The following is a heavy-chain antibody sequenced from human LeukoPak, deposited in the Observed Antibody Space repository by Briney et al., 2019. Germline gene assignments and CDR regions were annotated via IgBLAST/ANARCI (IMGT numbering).Heavy chain of an antibody. D-gene: IGHD3-22*01. CDR2: IIPIFGTA. CDR1: GGTFSSYA. CDR3: ARAEEPYDSSGYRCGY. J-gene: IGHJ4*02. V-gene: IGHV1-69*13. Sequence: SVKVSCKASGGTFSSYAIGWVRQAPGQGLEWMGGIIPIFGTANYAQKFQGRVTITADESTSTAYMELSSLRSEDTAVYYCARAEEPYDSSGYRCGYWGQGTLVTVSS.